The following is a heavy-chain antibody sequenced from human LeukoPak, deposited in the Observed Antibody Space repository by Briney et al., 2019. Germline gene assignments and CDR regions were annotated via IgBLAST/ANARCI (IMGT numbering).Heavy chain of an antibody. D-gene: IGHD6-19*01. CDR3: SKGTTGLAVAGSDY. Sequence: GGSLRLPCAASGFTFGSYAMSWVRQAPGKGLGWVSAISGSGGSTYYADSVKGRFTISRDNSKNTLYLQMNSLRAEDTAVYYCSKGTTGLAVAGSDYWGQGTLVTVSS. CDR2: ISGSGGST. J-gene: IGHJ4*02. CDR1: GFTFGSYA. V-gene: IGHV3-23*01.